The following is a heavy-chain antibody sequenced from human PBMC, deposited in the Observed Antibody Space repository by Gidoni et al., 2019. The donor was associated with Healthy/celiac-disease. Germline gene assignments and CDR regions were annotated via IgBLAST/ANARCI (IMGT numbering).Heavy chain of an antibody. J-gene: IGHJ6*02. CDR3: ARTRGYDYDSSGYYGYYYYGMDV. CDR2: IFSNDEK. CDR1: GFSLSNARMG. V-gene: IGHV2-26*01. Sequence: QVTLKESGPVLVKPTETLTLTCTVSGFSLSNARMGVSWIRQPPGKALEWLAHIFSNDEKSYSTSLKSRLTISKDTSKSQVVLTMTNMDPVDTATYYCARTRGYDYDSSGYYGYYYYGMDVWGQGTTVTVSS. D-gene: IGHD3-22*01.